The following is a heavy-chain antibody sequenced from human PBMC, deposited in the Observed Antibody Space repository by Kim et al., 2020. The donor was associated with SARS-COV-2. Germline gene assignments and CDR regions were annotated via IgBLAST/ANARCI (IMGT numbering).Heavy chain of an antibody. V-gene: IGHV1-3*01. Sequence: ASVNVSCKASGYTFTSYGLHWVRQAPGQGLEWRGWINAGNGHTKYSQRFQGSVTITRDTSATTAYMEMSSLGSDDTAVYYCARGVYCSTTNCFALRDLLDYWGQGTLVFVSS. CDR3: ARGVYCSTTNCFALRDLLDY. CDR2: INAGNGHT. CDR1: GYTFTSYG. J-gene: IGHJ4*02. D-gene: IGHD2-2*01.